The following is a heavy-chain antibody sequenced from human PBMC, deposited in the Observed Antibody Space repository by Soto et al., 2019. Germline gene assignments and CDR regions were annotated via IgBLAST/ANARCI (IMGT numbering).Heavy chain of an antibody. CDR3: ERYTESKRYND. CDR1: GYTFTSYY. V-gene: IGHV1-46*01. D-gene: IGHD1-20*01. CDR2: MNPSGGST. Sequence: ASVKVSCKRSGYTFTSYYVHWVRQAPGHGLVLIGIMNPSGGSTSYAEKFQGRVTMPRDTPMITVAMELSRLXSQHMAVYDCERYTESKRYNDCGQATRVTGSS. J-gene: IGHJ1*01.